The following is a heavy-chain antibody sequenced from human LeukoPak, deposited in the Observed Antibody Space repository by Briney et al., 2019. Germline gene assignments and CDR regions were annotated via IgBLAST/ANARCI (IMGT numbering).Heavy chain of an antibody. V-gene: IGHV3-21*01. D-gene: IGHD2-15*01. CDR2: ISSSSSCI. CDR1: GFTFSSYN. Sequence: GGSLRLSCAASGFTFSSYNMNWVRQAPGKGLEWVSSISSSSSCIYYADSVKGRFTISRDNAKNSLYLQMNSLRAEDTAVYYCARDLFGYCSGGSCYSSDYWGQGTLVTVSS. J-gene: IGHJ4*02. CDR3: ARDLFGYCSGGSCYSSDY.